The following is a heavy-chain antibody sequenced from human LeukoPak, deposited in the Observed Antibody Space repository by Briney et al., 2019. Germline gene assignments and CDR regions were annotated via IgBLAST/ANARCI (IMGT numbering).Heavy chain of an antibody. CDR2: IYYSGST. CDR1: GGSISSSSYY. Sequence: SETLSLTCTVSGGSISSSSYYWGWIRQPPGKGLEWIGSIYYSGSTYYNPSLKSRVTISVDTSKNQFSLKLSSVTAADTAVYYCARDVRIVGARRWWPGDVFDYWGQGTLVTVSS. V-gene: IGHV4-39*07. CDR3: ARDVRIVGARRWWPGDVFDY. J-gene: IGHJ4*02. D-gene: IGHD1-26*01.